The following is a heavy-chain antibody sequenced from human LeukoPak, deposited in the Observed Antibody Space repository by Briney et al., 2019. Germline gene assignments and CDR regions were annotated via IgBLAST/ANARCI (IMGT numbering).Heavy chain of an antibody. J-gene: IGHJ5*02. V-gene: IGHV3-23*01. CDR1: GFTFSSYS. CDR2: IGGGGDTST. D-gene: IGHD6-13*01. Sequence: GGSLRLSCATSGFTFSSYSMSWVRRAPGKGLEWVSVIGGGGDTSTYYADSVKGRFTISRDNSKNTLYLHMNSLRAEDTAVYYCATRGIAAAWGQGTLVTVSS. CDR3: ATRGIAAA.